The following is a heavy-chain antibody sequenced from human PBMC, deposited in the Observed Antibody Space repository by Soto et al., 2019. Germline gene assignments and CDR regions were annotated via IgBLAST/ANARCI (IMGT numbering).Heavy chain of an antibody. CDR1: GFIFSNYV. D-gene: IGHD1-26*01. CDR3: AKRPRALLTFDY. Sequence: EVQLVDSGGGLVQPAGSLRLSCAASGFIFSNYVMSWVRQAPGKGLEWGSSISDSGGTSYYADSVKGRFTISRDNSKNTLYLQMNSLRAEDTAIYYCAKRPRALLTFDYWGQGTLVTVSS. J-gene: IGHJ4*02. V-gene: IGHV3-23*04. CDR2: ISDSGGTS.